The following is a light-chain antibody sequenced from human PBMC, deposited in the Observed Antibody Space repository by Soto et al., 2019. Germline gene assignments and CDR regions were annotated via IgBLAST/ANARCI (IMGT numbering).Light chain of an antibody. V-gene: IGLV1-44*01. Sequence: QSVLTQPPSASGTPGQTVTISCSGSSSNIGSHSVNWYQQLPGTEPKLIIYKNNNQPSGVPYRFSDSKNGTTASLAISGLQYDDDADYYCAGWDESLNGPVFGGGTKLTVL. J-gene: IGLJ3*02. CDR1: SSNIGSHS. CDR2: KNN. CDR3: AGWDESLNGPV.